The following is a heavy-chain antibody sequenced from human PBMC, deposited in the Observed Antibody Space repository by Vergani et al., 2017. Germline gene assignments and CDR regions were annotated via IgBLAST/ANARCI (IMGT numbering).Heavy chain of an antibody. J-gene: IGHJ4*02. Sequence: QVQLQQWGAGLLKPSETLSLTCAVYGESFSGYYWSWIRQPPGKGLEWIGEINHSGSTNYNPSLKSRVTISVDTSKNQFSLKLSSVTAADTAVYYCASGLRVTSLGYWGQGTLVTVSS. D-gene: IGHD2-21*02. CDR1: GESFSGYY. CDR3: ASGLRVTSLGY. CDR2: INHSGST. V-gene: IGHV4-34*01.